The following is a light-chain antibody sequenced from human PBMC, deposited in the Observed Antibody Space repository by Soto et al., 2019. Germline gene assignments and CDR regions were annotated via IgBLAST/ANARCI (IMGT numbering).Light chain of an antibody. CDR3: QQYGNSPRT. CDR2: DAS. CDR1: QSVAGSY. V-gene: IGKV3-20*01. Sequence: EIVLTQSPGTLSLSPGERATLSCRASQSVAGSYLAWYRQIPGRAPRLLIYDASSRATGIPDRFSGSGSGTDFTLTISRLEPVDFAVYYCQQYGNSPRTFGQGTKVEIK. J-gene: IGKJ1*01.